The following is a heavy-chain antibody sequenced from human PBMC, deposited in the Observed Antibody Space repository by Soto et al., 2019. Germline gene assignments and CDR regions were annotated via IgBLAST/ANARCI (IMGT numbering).Heavy chain of an antibody. J-gene: IGHJ4*02. CDR2: IDPSDSQT. Sequence: GESLKISCKGSGYSFAAYWITWVRQKPGKGLEWMGRIDPSDSQTYYSPSFRGHVTISATKSITTVFLQWSSLRASDTAMYYCARQIYDSDTGPNFQYYFDSWGQGTPVTVSS. D-gene: IGHD3-22*01. V-gene: IGHV5-10-1*01. CDR3: ARQIYDSDTGPNFQYYFDS. CDR1: GYSFAAYW.